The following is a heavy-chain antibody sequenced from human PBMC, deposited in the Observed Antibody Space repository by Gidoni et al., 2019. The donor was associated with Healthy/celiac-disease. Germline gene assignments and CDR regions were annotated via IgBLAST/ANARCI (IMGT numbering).Heavy chain of an antibody. D-gene: IGHD2-2*01. Sequence: QVQLQESGPGLVKPSQTLSLTCTVSGGSISSGGYYWSWIRQHPGKGLEWIGYIYYSGSTYYNPSLKSRVTISVDTSKNQFSLKLSSVTAADTAVYYCARAREPYCSSTSCYGVWFDPWGQGTLVTVSS. J-gene: IGHJ5*02. CDR2: IYYSGST. CDR3: ARAREPYCSSTSCYGVWFDP. CDR1: GGSISSGGYY. V-gene: IGHV4-31*03.